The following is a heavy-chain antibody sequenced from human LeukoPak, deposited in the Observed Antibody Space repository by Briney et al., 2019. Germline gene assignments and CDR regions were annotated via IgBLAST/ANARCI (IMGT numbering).Heavy chain of an antibody. CDR3: ARDPARSFDI. CDR1: GFTFSAYA. CDR2: IWYDGSNK. Sequence: GGSLRLSCEASGFTFSAYAMTWVRQAPGKGLEWVAVIWYDGSNKYYADSVQGRFIISGDNSKNTVYLQMNSLRAEDTAVYYCARDPARSFDIWGQGTLVTVSS. J-gene: IGHJ3*02. V-gene: IGHV3-33*07.